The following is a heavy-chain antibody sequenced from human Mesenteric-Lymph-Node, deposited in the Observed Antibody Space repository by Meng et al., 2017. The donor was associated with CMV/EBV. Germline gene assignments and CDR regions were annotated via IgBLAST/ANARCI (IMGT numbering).Heavy chain of an antibody. Sequence: ASVKVSCKASGYTFTSYGISWVRQAPGQGLEWMAWIDPNSGGTNYAQKFQGRVSVTRERSINTAYMELSRLTSDDTAVYYCARDDYNSGTYIDLWGQGTLVTVSS. CDR1: GYTFTSYG. J-gene: IGHJ4*02. D-gene: IGHD3-10*01. CDR3: ARDDYNSGTYIDL. CDR2: IDPNSGGT. V-gene: IGHV1-2*02.